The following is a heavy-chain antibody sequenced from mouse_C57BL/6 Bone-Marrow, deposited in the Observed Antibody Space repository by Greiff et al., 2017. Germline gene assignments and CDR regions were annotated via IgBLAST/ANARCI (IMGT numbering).Heavy chain of an antibody. CDR3: ARVGGSSYYAMDY. J-gene: IGHJ4*01. V-gene: IGHV1-81*01. CDR1: GYTFTSYG. CDR2: IYSRSGTT. Sequence: QVQLQQSGAELARPGASVTLSCKASGYTFTSYGISWVKQRPGQGLEWIGEIYSRSGTTYYTEKFKGKATLASDKSSSTAYMELSSQTSEDSAVYFGARVGGSSYYAMDYWGQGTSVTVSS. D-gene: IGHD1-1*01.